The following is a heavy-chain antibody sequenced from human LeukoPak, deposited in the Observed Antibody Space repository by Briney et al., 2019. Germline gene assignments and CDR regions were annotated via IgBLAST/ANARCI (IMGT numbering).Heavy chain of an antibody. CDR3: AKYRTSGAPPRNFDY. CDR1: GFTFSSFA. J-gene: IGHJ4*02. Sequence: GGSLRLSCAASGFTFSSFAMIWVRQAPGKGLEWVSVIGGDSGGIHYADSVKGRFIISRDNSKNTLYLQMNNLRADDTAVYYCAKYRTSGAPPRNFDYWGQGTLVTVSS. CDR2: IGGDSGGI. V-gene: IGHV3-23*01. D-gene: IGHD1-14*01.